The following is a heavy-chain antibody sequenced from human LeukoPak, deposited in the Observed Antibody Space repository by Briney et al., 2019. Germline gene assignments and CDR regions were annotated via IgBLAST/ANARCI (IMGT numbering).Heavy chain of an antibody. CDR2: INPSGGST. CDR3: AKETPNTGWFDP. CDR1: GYTFTSYY. Sequence: ASVKVSCKASGYTFTSYYMHWVRQAPGQGLEWMGIINPSGGSTSYAQKFQGRVTMTRDTSTSTVYMELSSLRSEDTAIYYCAKETPNTGWFDPWGQGTLVTVSS. V-gene: IGHV1-46*01. J-gene: IGHJ5*02. D-gene: IGHD1-14*01.